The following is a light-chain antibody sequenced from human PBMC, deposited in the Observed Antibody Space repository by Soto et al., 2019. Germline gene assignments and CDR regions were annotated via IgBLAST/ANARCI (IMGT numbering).Light chain of an antibody. J-gene: IGLJ1*01. CDR3: QSYDSSLSGYV. CDR1: SSNIGSGYD. CDR2: GNS. V-gene: IGLV1-40*01. Sequence: QSVLTQPPSVSGAPGQRVTISCTGSSSNIGSGYDVHWYQQLPGTAPKLLIYGNSNRPSGVPDRFSGSKSGTSASLAITGLQAEDEAGYYCQSYDSSLSGYVFGTGTKRTVL.